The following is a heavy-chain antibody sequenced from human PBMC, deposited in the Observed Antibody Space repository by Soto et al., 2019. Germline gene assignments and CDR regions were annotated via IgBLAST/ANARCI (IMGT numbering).Heavy chain of an antibody. CDR1: GGSVSSGGFY. V-gene: IGHV4-61*08. CDR3: ARQTAPWGFDV. Sequence: QVELKESGPGLVKPSETLSLTCTVSGGSVSSGGFYYHWIRQPPGKGLEWIGYVYYGGFTNYSPSLKSRLIISVYTSTTRISLNLASVPSVDTAVYYCARQTAPWGFDVWGHGTTVTVSS. J-gene: IGHJ6*02. D-gene: IGHD7-27*01. CDR2: VYYGGFT.